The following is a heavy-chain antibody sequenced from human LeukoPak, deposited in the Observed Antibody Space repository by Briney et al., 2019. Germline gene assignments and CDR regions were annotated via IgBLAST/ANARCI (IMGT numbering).Heavy chain of an antibody. J-gene: IGHJ4*02. CDR3: AAMTLVTTGDY. Sequence: PGGSLRLSCAASGFPFSSYGMHWVRQAPGKGLEWVAFIPYDGSDKFYADSVKGRFTISRDNSKNTLYLQMNSLRAEDTAVYYCAAMTLVTTGDYWGQGTLVTVSS. V-gene: IGHV3-30*02. CDR1: GFPFSSYG. D-gene: IGHD4-17*01. CDR2: IPYDGSDK.